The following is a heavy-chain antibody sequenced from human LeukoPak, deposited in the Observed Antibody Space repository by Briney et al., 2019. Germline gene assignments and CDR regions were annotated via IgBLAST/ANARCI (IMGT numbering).Heavy chain of an antibody. V-gene: IGHV3-7*01. Sequence: GGSLRLSCAASGFTFSSYGMHWVRQAPGKGLEWVANIKQDGSEKYYVDSVKGRFTISRDNAKNSLYLQMNSLRAEDTAVYYCAREPGDYPDYWGQGTLVTVSS. CDR2: IKQDGSEK. D-gene: IGHD2-2*01. CDR3: AREPGDYPDY. J-gene: IGHJ4*02. CDR1: GFTFSSYG.